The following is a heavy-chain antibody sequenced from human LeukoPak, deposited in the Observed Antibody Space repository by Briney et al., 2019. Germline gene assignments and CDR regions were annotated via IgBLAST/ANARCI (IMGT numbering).Heavy chain of an antibody. Sequence: ASVKVSCKASGYTFTSYYMHWVRQAPGQGLEWMGIINPSGGSTSYAQKFRGRVTVTRDTSTSTVYMELNSLRSEDTAVYYCARGGIAARHYFDYWGQGTLVTVSS. J-gene: IGHJ4*02. CDR2: INPSGGST. V-gene: IGHV1-46*01. CDR1: GYTFTSYY. CDR3: ARGGIAARHYFDY. D-gene: IGHD6-6*01.